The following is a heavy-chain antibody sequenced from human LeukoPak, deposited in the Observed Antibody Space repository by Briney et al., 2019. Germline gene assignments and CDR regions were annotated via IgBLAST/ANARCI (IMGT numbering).Heavy chain of an antibody. V-gene: IGHV4-39*07. Sequence: SETLSLTCTVSGGSISSSSYYWGWIRQPPGKGLEWIGSIYYSGSTYYNPSLKSRVTISVDTSKNQFSLKPSSVTAADTAVYYCARVAGKYYYDSSGYSFDYWGQGTLVTVSS. J-gene: IGHJ4*02. D-gene: IGHD3-22*01. CDR2: IYYSGST. CDR3: ARVAGKYYYDSSGYSFDY. CDR1: GGSISSSSYY.